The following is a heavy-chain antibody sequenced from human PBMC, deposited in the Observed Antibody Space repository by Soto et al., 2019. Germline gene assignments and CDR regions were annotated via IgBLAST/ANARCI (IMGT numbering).Heavy chain of an antibody. CDR2: ISRSSSYI. CDR3: ARDLHDYVSFRFDP. D-gene: IGHD3-16*01. CDR1: GFTVSNYH. V-gene: IGHV3-21*01. Sequence: GGSLRLSCAASGFTVSNYHMSWVRQAPGKGLEWVSSISRSSSYIYYADSVKGRFTISRDNAKNSLYLQMNSLRAEDTAVYYCARDLHDYVSFRFDPWGQGTLVTVSS. J-gene: IGHJ5*02.